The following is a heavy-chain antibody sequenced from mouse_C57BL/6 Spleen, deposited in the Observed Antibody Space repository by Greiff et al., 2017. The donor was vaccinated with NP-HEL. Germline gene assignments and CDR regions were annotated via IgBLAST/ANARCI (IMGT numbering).Heavy chain of an antibody. J-gene: IGHJ1*03. D-gene: IGHD1-1*01. CDR2: ISYDGSN. CDR3: ASYYGSSYWYFDV. V-gene: IGHV3-6*01. Sequence: VQLKQSGPGLVKPSQSLSLTCSVTGYSITSGYYWNWIRQFPGNKLEWMCYISYDGSNNYNPSLKNRISITRDTSKNQFFLKLNSVTTEDTATYYCASYYGSSYWYFDVWGTGTTVTVSS. CDR1: GYSITSGYY.